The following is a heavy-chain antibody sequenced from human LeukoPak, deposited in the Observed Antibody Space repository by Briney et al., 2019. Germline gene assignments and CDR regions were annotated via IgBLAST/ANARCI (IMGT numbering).Heavy chain of an antibody. CDR2: ISRSGSTI. Sequence: GGSLRLSCAASGFTFSDFSINWVRQAPGKGLEWVSYISRSGSTIYYADSVKSRFTISRDNANNSLYLQMNSLRAEDTALYYCATLVGKSRAGGHWGQGTLVIVSS. J-gene: IGHJ4*02. CDR1: GFTFSDFS. D-gene: IGHD1-26*01. CDR3: ATLVGKSRAGGH. V-gene: IGHV3-48*04.